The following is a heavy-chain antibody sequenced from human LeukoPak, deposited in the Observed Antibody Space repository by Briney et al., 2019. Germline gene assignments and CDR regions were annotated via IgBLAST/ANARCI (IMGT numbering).Heavy chain of an antibody. D-gene: IGHD2-2*01. CDR1: GFTFSNYE. CDR2: ISDRGTSR. V-gene: IGHV3-48*03. J-gene: IGHJ6*02. CDR3: ASGTRVPRYGFDV. Sequence: PGGSLRLSCTASGFTFSNYEMNWVRQTPGKGLEWLSYISDRGTSRHYADSVKGRFTISRDNAENSLYLQMDRLGAEDTGVYFCASGTRVPRYGFDVWGQGTTVTVS.